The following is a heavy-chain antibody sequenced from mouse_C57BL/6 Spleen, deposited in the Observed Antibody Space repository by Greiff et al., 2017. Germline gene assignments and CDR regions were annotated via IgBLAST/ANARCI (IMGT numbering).Heavy chain of an antibody. CDR2: IDPENGDT. CDR3: TTGGSSYFDY. J-gene: IGHJ2*01. CDR1: GFNIKDDY. Sequence: VQLQQSGAELVRPGASVKLSCTASGFNIKDDYMHWVKQRPEQGLEWIGWIDPENGDTEYASKFQGKATITADTSSNTAYLQLSSLTSEDTAVYYWTTGGSSYFDYWGQGTTLTVSS. D-gene: IGHD1-1*01. V-gene: IGHV14-4*01.